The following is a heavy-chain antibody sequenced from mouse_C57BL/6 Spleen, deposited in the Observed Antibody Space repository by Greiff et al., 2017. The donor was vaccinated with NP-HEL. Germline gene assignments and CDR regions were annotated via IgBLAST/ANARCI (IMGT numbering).Heavy chain of an antibody. CDR3: ARYGYRSYYYAMDY. V-gene: IGHV1-50*01. Sequence: VQLQQPGAELVKPGASVKLSCKASGYTFTSYWMQWVKQRPGQGLEWIGEIDPSDSYTNYNQKFKGKATLTVDTSSSTAYMQLSSLTSEDSAVYYCARYGYRSYYYAMDYWGQGTSVTVSS. CDR2: IDPSDSYT. D-gene: IGHD2-2*01. J-gene: IGHJ4*01. CDR1: GYTFTSYW.